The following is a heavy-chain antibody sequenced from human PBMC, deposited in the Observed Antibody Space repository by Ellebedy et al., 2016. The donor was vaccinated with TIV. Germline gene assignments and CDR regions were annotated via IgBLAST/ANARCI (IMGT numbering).Heavy chain of an antibody. CDR1: GFTFSDHA. V-gene: IGHV3-30*02. CDR2: IRSDGTNK. D-gene: IGHD1-26*01. J-gene: IGHJ4*02. CDR3: AKGYTGSYALDY. Sequence: GGSLRLSCAASGFTFSDHAVHWVRQAPGKGLEWVTFIRSDGTNKYADSVKGRFTISRDNSKNTLSLQMNSLRADDTAVYYCAKGYTGSYALDYWGQGTLVTVSS.